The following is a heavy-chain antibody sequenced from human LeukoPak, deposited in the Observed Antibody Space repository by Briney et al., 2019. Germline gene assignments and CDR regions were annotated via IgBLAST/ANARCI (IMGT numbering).Heavy chain of an antibody. J-gene: IGHJ4*02. V-gene: IGHV3-30*03. CDR1: GFTFSSYG. CDR2: ISYDGSNK. Sequence: GRSLRLSCAASGFTFSSYGMHWVRQAPGKGLEWVAVISYDGSNKYYADFVKGRFTISRDNSKNTLYLEMNNLRAEDTAVYYCASAAGPFDNWGQGTLVTVSS. CDR3: ASAAGPFDN. D-gene: IGHD6-13*01.